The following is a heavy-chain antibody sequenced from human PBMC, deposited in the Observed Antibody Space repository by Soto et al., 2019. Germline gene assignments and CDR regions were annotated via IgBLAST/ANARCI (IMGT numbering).Heavy chain of an antibody. V-gene: IGHV1-3*01. CDR2: INAGNGNT. D-gene: IGHD1-20*01. CDR3: ARDKITAILDY. Sequence: ASVKVSCKASGYTFSSYAMDWVRQAPGQRLEWMGWINAGNGNTKYSQKFQGRVTITRDTSASTAYMELSSLRSEDTAVYYCARDKITAILDYWGQGTLVTVSS. J-gene: IGHJ4*02. CDR1: GYTFSSYA.